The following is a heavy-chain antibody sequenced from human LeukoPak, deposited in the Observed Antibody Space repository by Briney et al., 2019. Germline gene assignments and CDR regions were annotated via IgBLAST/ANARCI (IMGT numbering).Heavy chain of an antibody. Sequence: PSETLSLTCGVYGGSFSGYYWTWIRQSPGMGLEWIGEIIHTGRTNYNPALPSRVSISVDTSKNQFSLELTSVTAADTAVYYCARGILVTVYAAFDYWGQGTLVTVSS. CDR1: GGSFSGYY. CDR2: IIHTGRT. J-gene: IGHJ4*02. D-gene: IGHD2/OR15-2a*01. V-gene: IGHV4-34*01. CDR3: ARGILVTVYAAFDY.